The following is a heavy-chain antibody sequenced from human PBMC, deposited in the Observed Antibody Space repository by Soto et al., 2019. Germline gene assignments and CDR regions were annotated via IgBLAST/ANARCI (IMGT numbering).Heavy chain of an antibody. CDR1: GFTFSSYG. D-gene: IGHD6-13*01. V-gene: IGHV3-30*18. Sequence: PGGSLRLSCGGSGFTFSSYGMHWVRQAPGKGLEWVAVISYDGSNKYYADSVKGRFTISRDNSKNTLYLQMNSLRAEDTAVYYCAKPPQRQQSTMDVWGQGTTVTVSS. CDR3: AKPPQRQQSTMDV. CDR2: ISYDGSNK. J-gene: IGHJ6*02.